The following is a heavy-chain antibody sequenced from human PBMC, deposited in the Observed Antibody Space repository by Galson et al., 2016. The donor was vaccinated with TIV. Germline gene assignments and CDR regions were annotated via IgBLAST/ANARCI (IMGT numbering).Heavy chain of an antibody. D-gene: IGHD3-16*01. CDR2: TSAEATTQ. Sequence: SLRLSCAASGFSFSNYAIHWVRQAPGTGLEWVAITSAEATTQFFAESVGGRFTLSRDNSKNTLYLQMNSLRPEDTALYYCARDMVPFGGIITDAFDIWGQGTMVIVSS. CDR1: GFSFSNYA. J-gene: IGHJ3*02. V-gene: IGHV3-30*04. CDR3: ARDMVPFGGIITDAFDI.